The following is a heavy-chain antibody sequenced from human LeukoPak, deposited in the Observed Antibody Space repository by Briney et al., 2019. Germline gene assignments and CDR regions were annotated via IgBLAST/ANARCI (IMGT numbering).Heavy chain of an antibody. CDR3: ARGIVGANDAFDI. CDR1: GYTFTVYY. D-gene: IGHD1-26*01. Sequence: ASVKVSCKASGYTFTVYYMHWVRQARGQGLEWMGWINPNSGGTNYAQKFQGRVTMNRDTSISTAYMALSRLRSDDTAVYYCARGIVGANDAFDIWGQGTMVTVSS. CDR2: INPNSGGT. V-gene: IGHV1-2*02. J-gene: IGHJ3*02.